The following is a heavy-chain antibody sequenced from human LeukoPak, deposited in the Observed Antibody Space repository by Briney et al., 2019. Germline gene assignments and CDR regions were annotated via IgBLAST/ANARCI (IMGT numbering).Heavy chain of an antibody. CDR3: ARETYYYGSGSYERYYFDY. V-gene: IGHV3-7*01. CDR2: IKQDGSEK. D-gene: IGHD3-10*01. CDR1: GFTFSSYW. Sequence: PGGSLRLSCAASGFTFSSYWMSWVRQAPGKGLEWVANIKQDGSEKYYLDSVKGRFTISRDNAKNSLYLQMNSLRAEDTAVYYCARETYYYGSGSYERYYFDYWGQGTLVTVSS. J-gene: IGHJ4*02.